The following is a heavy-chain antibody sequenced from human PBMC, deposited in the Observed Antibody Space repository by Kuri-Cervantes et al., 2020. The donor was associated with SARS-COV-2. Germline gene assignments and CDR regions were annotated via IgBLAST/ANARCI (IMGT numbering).Heavy chain of an antibody. CDR3: ARVAGNYFDY. J-gene: IGHJ4*02. V-gene: IGHV1-69*05. CDR2: IIPIFGTA. Sequence: SVKVSCKASGGTFSSYAISWVRQAPGQGLEWMGGIIPIFGTANYAQKFQGRVTMTRDTSTSTVCMELSSLRSEDTAVYYCARVAGNYFDYWGQGTLVTVSS. D-gene: IGHD6-19*01. CDR1: GGTFSSYA.